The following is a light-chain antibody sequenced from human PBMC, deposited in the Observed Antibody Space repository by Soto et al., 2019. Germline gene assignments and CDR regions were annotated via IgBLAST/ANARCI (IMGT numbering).Light chain of an antibody. CDR3: QQYNDWHQT. V-gene: IGKV3-15*01. Sequence: EIVMTQSPCTLSLSPGERATLSCRASQSVSSNLAWYQQIPGQAPRLLIYGASTRATGIPARFSGSGSGTEFTIAISSLQPEDFSVYYCQQYNDWHQTFGLGTKVEIK. CDR2: GAS. J-gene: IGKJ1*01. CDR1: QSVSSN.